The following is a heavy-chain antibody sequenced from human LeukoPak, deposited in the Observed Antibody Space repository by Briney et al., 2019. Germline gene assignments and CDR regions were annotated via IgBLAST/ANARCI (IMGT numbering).Heavy chain of an antibody. CDR3: AKDRVIVVVITLNY. Sequence: GGSLRLSCAASGFTFSSYAMSWVRQAPGKGLEWVSAVSGSGGSTYYADSVKGRFTISRDNSKNTLYLQMNSLRAEDTAVYYCAKDRVIVVVITLNYWGQGTLVTVSS. D-gene: IGHD3-22*01. CDR2: VSGSGGST. V-gene: IGHV3-23*01. J-gene: IGHJ4*02. CDR1: GFTFSSYA.